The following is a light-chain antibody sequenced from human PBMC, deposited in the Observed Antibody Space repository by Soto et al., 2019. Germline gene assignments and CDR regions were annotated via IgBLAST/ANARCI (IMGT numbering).Light chain of an antibody. J-gene: IGKJ5*01. CDR1: QSVSSSC. V-gene: IGKV3-20*01. CDR3: KQYGSSPIT. CDR2: GAS. Sequence: EIVVTQSPGTLSLSPGERATLSCRASQSVSSSCLAWYQQKPGPAPRLLIYGASSRATGIPDRFSGSGSGTDFTLTISRLEPEDFAVYYCKQYGSSPITFGQGTRLEIK.